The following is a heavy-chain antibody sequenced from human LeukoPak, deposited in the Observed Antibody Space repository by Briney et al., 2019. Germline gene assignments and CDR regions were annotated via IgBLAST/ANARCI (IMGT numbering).Heavy chain of an antibody. J-gene: IGHJ4*02. CDR2: ISYDGGNK. D-gene: IGHD2-15*01. CDR1: GFTFSSYA. Sequence: GGSLRLSCAASGFTFSSYAVYWVRQAPGKGLEWVAVISYDGGNKYYADSVKGRFTISRDNSKNTLYLQMNSLRAEDTAVYYCARDLIRGGGIDYWGQGTLVTVFS. CDR3: ARDLIRGGGIDY. V-gene: IGHV3-30*01.